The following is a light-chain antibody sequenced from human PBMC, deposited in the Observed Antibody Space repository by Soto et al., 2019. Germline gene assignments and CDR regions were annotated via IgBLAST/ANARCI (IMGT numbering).Light chain of an antibody. Sequence: EIVMTQSPATLSVSPGGRATLSCRASQTVSRNLAWYQQKPGRAPRLLIYGTFTRATGVPARFSGSGSGTEFTLTISSLQSEDFAGYYCQPYNHWHSFGQGTKLEIK. CDR3: QPYNHWHS. V-gene: IGKV3-15*01. CDR2: GTF. CDR1: QTVSRN. J-gene: IGKJ2*01.